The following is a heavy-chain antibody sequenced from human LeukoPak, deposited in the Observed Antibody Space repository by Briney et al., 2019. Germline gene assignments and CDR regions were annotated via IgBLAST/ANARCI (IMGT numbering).Heavy chain of an antibody. J-gene: IGHJ6*02. Sequence: ASVKVSCKTSGYSFNSHHVHWVRQAPGQGLEWMGVKFSHDGSTSNTQKFQGRITMTRDTSASTVYMELSSLRSEDTAVYYCARDSGNFHYDMDVWGQGTTVIVSS. CDR2: KFSHDGST. V-gene: IGHV1-46*02. D-gene: IGHD3-10*01. CDR3: ARDSGNFHYDMDV. CDR1: GYSFNSHH.